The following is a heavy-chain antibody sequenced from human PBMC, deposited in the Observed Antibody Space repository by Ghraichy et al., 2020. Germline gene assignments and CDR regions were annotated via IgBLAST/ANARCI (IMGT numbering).Heavy chain of an antibody. Sequence: SETLSLTCTVSGGSISSYYWSWIRQPPGKGLEWIGYIYYSGSTNYNPSLKSRVTISVDTSKNQFSLKLSSVTAADTAVYYCARVGSGWAEDVWGQGTTVTVSS. CDR1: GGSISSYY. D-gene: IGHD6-19*01. V-gene: IGHV4-59*01. J-gene: IGHJ6*02. CDR2: IYYSGST. CDR3: ARVGSGWAEDV.